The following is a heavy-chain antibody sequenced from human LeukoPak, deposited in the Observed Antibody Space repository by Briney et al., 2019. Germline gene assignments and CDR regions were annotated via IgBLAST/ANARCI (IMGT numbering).Heavy chain of an antibody. CDR3: ARDCCYDILTAGAFDI. J-gene: IGHJ3*02. CDR2: ISYDGSNK. V-gene: IGHV3-30*04. D-gene: IGHD3-9*01. Sequence: GGSLRLSCAASGFTFSSYAMHWVRQAPGKGLEWVAVISYDGSNKYYADSVKGRFTISRDNSKNTLYLQMNSLRAEDTAVYYCARDCCYDILTAGAFDIWGQGTMVTVPS. CDR1: GFTFSSYA.